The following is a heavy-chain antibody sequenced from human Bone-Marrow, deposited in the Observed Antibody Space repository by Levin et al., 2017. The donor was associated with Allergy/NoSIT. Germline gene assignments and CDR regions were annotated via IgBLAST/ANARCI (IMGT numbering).Heavy chain of an antibody. D-gene: IGHD3-16*01. J-gene: IGHJ6*02. CDR3: AKDWGGTQIGYYPMDV. Sequence: GGSLRLSCEASGFIFDDYAMHWVRQAPGKGLEWVSGISWNSGTIGYGDSVKGRFTISRDNAKNSLYLQMNSLRAEDTALYYCAKDWGGTQIGYYPMDVWGQGTTVSVSS. V-gene: IGHV3-9*01. CDR2: ISWNSGTI. CDR1: GFIFDDYA.